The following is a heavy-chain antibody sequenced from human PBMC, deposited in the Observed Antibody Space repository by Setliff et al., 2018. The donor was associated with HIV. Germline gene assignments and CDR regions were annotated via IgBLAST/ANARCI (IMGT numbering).Heavy chain of an antibody. CDR3: ARENYYVTEY. CDR1: GFTFNNYAFSNYA. V-gene: IGHV3-23*01. J-gene: IGHJ4*02. CDR2: TSATGDPT. Sequence: PGGSLRLSCAASGFTFNNYAFSNYAMSWVRQAPGKGLEWVSATSATGDPTYYADSVKGRFTFSRDNSMNTLYLQMNSLTAEDTAVYYCARENYYVTEYWGQGTLVTVSS. D-gene: IGHD3-10*02.